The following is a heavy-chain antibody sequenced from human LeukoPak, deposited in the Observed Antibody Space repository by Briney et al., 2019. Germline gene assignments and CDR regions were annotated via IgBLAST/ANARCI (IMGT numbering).Heavy chain of an antibody. Sequence: AASVKVSGKASGYTFTGYYIHWVRQAPGQGLEWMGWINPNSGGTNYAQKFQGWVTMTRDTSISTAYMELSRLTSDDTAVYYCARDPRAFGMIAPRTYYFDYWGQGTLVTVSS. D-gene: IGHD6-6*01. J-gene: IGHJ4*02. CDR1: GYTFTGYY. V-gene: IGHV1-2*04. CDR3: ARDPRAFGMIAPRTYYFDY. CDR2: INPNSGGT.